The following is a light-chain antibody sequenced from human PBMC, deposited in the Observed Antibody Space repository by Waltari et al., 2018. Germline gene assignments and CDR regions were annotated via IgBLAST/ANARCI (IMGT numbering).Light chain of an antibody. CDR3: QTWGTGIRV. Sequence: QVMVTQSPSASASLGASVKLTCTLVSGHSSYAIAWPQQQPKKGPRFLMNLDSDGSHPKGDGIPDRFSGSSSGAERYLTISSLQSEDEADYYCQTWGTGIRVFGGGTKLTVL. CDR2: LDSDGSH. J-gene: IGLJ2*01. V-gene: IGLV4-69*01. CDR1: SGHSSYA.